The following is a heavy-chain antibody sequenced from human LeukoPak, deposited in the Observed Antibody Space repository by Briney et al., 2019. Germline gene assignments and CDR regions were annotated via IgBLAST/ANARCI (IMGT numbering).Heavy chain of an antibody. Sequence: GGSLRLSCAASGFTFSSYSMNWVRQAPGKGLEWVSSISSSSSYIYYADSVKGRFTISRDNAKNSLYLQMNSLRAEDMAVYYCARAYSRSWYLGYWGQGTLVTVSS. CDR1: GFTFSSYS. D-gene: IGHD6-13*01. J-gene: IGHJ4*02. V-gene: IGHV3-21*01. CDR2: ISSSSSYI. CDR3: ARAYSRSWYLGY.